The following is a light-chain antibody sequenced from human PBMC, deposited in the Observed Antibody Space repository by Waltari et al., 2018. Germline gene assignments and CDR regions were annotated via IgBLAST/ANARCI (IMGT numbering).Light chain of an antibody. J-gene: IGLJ1*01. V-gene: IGLV2-8*01. CDR3: SSYAGSDIYV. CDR2: EVS. Sequence: QSALSQPPSASGSPGQSVTISCTGTSSDVGSYNHVSWYQQHPGTAPKVMIYEVSKRPSGVPDRFSGSKSANTASLTVSRLQAEDEADYYCSSYAGSDIYVFGTGTKVTVL. CDR1: SSDVGSYNH.